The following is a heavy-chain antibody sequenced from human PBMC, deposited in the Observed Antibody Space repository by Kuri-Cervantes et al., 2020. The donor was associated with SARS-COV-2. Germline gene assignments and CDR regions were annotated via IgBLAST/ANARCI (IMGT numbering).Heavy chain of an antibody. Sequence: ASVQVSCKASGYTFTSYYMHWVRQAPGEGLEWMGIINPSGGSTSYAQKFQGRVTMTRDTSTSTVYMELSSLRSEDTAVYYCARDGGDTAMPGWFDPWGQGTLVTVSS. CDR2: INPSGGST. CDR3: ARDGGDTAMPGWFDP. D-gene: IGHD5-18*01. CDR1: GYTFTSYY. J-gene: IGHJ5*02. V-gene: IGHV1-46*01.